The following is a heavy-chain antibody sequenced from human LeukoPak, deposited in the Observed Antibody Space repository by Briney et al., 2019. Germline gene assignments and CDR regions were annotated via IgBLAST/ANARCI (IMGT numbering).Heavy chain of an antibody. CDR2: INTSGGST. D-gene: IGHD1-26*01. CDR3: ATQPYSIVGATDYFDY. J-gene: IGHJ4*02. Sequence: ASVTVSCTASGYTFTSYYMHWVRQAPGQGLESMGIINTSGGSTSYAQKYQGRVTMTRDTSTSTVYMELSSLRSEDTAVYYCATQPYSIVGATDYFDYWGPGTLVTVSS. V-gene: IGHV1-46*01. CDR1: GYTFTSYY.